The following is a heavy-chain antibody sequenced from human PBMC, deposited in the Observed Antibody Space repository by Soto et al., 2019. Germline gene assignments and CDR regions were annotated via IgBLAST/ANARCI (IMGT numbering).Heavy chain of an antibody. CDR2: INAGNGNT. V-gene: IGHV1-3*01. J-gene: IGHJ4*02. CDR1: GYTFTNYA. CDR3: ARGLNGYLYYFDY. Sequence: ASVKVSCKASGYTFTNYAMHWVRQAPGQRLEWMGWINAGNGNTKYSQKFQDRVTITRDTSASTAYMELSSLRSEDTAVYYCARGLNGYLYYFDYWGQGTLVTVSS. D-gene: IGHD5-18*01.